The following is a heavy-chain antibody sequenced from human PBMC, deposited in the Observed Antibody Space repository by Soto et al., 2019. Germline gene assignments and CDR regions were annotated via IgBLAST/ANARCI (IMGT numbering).Heavy chain of an antibody. CDR2: ISYDGSNK. Sequence: GGSLRLSCAASGFTFSSYGMHWVRQAPGKGLERVAVISYDGSNKYYADSVKGRFTISRDNSKNTLYLQMNSLRAEDTAVYYCAKDYDPLMVRGVGFDYWGQGTLVTVSS. CDR3: AKDYDPLMVRGVGFDY. V-gene: IGHV3-30*18. J-gene: IGHJ4*02. CDR1: GFTFSSYG. D-gene: IGHD3-10*01.